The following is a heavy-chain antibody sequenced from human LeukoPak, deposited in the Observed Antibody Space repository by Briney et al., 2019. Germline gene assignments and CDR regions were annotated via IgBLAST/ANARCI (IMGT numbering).Heavy chain of an antibody. J-gene: IGHJ5*02. CDR3: ARNGETQYYYDSSGYPNWFDP. D-gene: IGHD3-22*01. V-gene: IGHV1-46*01. CDR1: GYTFTSYY. CDR2: INPSGGST. Sequence: RASVKVSYKASGYTFTSYYMHWVRQAPGQGLEWMGRINPSGGSTSYAQKFQGRVTMTRDTSTSTVYMELSSLRSEDTAVYYCARNGETQYYYDSSGYPNWFDPWGQGTLVTVSS.